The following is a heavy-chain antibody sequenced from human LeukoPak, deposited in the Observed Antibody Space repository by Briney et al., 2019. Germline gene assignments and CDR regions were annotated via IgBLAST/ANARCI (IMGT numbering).Heavy chain of an antibody. CDR1: GYTFTGYY. D-gene: IGHD7-27*01. V-gene: IGHV1-18*04. J-gene: IGHJ6*03. CDR2: ISAYNGNT. CDR3: ARGDLTDYYYFMDV. Sequence: ASVKVSCKASGYTFTGYYIHWVRQAPGQGLEWMGWISAYNGNTNYAQKLQGRVTMTTDTSTSTAYMELRSLRSEDTAVYYCARGDLTDYYYFMDVWGKGTTVTVSS.